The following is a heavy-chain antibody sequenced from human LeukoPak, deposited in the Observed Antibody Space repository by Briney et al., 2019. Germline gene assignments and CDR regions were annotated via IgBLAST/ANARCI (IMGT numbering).Heavy chain of an antibody. CDR2: INHSGST. J-gene: IGHJ4*02. D-gene: IGHD3-3*01. V-gene: IGHV4-34*01. CDR3: ARSYDFWSGDSQFDY. CDR1: GGSFSGYY. Sequence: SETLSLTCAVYGGSFSGYYWSWIRQPPGKGLEWIGEINHSGSTNYNPSLKSRVTISVDTSKNQFSLKVSSVTAADTAVYYCARSYDFWSGDSQFDYWGLGTLVTVSS.